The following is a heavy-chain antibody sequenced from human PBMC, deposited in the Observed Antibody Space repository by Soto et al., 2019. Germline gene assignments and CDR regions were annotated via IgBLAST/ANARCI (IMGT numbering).Heavy chain of an antibody. Sequence: SLSLACTVSVGSISSGGYYWSWIRQHPGKGLEWIGYIYYSGSTYYNPSLKSRVTISVDTSKNQFSLKLSSVTAADTAVYYCARGTVTTTSDYWGQGTLVTVSS. CDR3: ARGTVTTTSDY. V-gene: IGHV4-31*03. CDR2: IYYSGST. CDR1: VGSISSGGYY. D-gene: IGHD4-4*01. J-gene: IGHJ4*02.